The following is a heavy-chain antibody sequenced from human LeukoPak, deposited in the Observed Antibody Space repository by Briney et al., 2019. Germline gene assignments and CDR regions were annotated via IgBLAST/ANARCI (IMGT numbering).Heavy chain of an antibody. V-gene: IGHV4-30-2*01. D-gene: IGHD6-19*01. CDR3: ARLPRSDIAVAGPIDY. Sequence: SQTLSLTCAVSGGSISSGGYSWSWIRQPPGKGLEWIGYIYHSGGTYYNPSLKSRVTISVDTSKNQFSLKLRSVTAADTAVYYCARLPRSDIAVAGPIDYWGQGTLVTVSS. CDR2: IYHSGGT. J-gene: IGHJ4*02. CDR1: GGSISSGGYS.